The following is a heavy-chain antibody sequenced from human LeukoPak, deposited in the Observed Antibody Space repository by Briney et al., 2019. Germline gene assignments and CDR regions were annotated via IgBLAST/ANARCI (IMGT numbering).Heavy chain of an antibody. V-gene: IGHV3-48*01. CDR3: ARDFLIDPL. D-gene: IGHD2-15*01. CDR1: GFTFSNYN. CDR2: ISSGTYTI. Sequence: GGSLRLSCAASGFTFSNYNINWVRQAPGKGLEWVAYISSGTYTIYYADSVKGRFTIFRDNAKNSAYLQMNSLRAEDTAIYYCARDFLIDPLWGQGTLVTVSS. J-gene: IGHJ4*02.